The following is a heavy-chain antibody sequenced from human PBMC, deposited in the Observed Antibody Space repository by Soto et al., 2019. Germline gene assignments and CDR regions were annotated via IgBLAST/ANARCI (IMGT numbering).Heavy chain of an antibody. J-gene: IGHJ4*01. CDR2: VVPHSGTA. Sequence: SVEVSCKSSGATFNFYAISWVLEAPGEGLEWMGGVVPHSGTATYARKFQGRLTVTADESSSTAYMDLSSPTSEDTAIYYCARHPGQWLYYFDYWGQGTLVTVSS. CDR3: ARHPGQWLYYFDY. V-gene: IGHV1-69*13. D-gene: IGHD6-19*01. CDR1: GATFNFYA.